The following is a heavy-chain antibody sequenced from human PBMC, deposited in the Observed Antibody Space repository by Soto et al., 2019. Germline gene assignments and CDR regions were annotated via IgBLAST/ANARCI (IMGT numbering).Heavy chain of an antibody. Sequence: EVQLVESGGGLVQPGGSLKLSCAASGFTFSGSAMHWVRQASGKGLEWVGRIRSKANRYATAYAASVKGRFTISRDDSKNTAYLQMNSLKTEDTAVYYCTRHPDYGGRFYYYGMDVWGQGTTVTVSS. J-gene: IGHJ6*02. CDR3: TRHPDYGGRFYYYGMDV. D-gene: IGHD4-17*01. V-gene: IGHV3-73*02. CDR2: IRSKANRYAT. CDR1: GFTFSGSA.